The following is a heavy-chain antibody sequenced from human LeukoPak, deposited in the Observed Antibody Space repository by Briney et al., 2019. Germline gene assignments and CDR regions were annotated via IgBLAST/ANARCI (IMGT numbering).Heavy chain of an antibody. CDR2: IYYSGST. Sequence: SETLSLACTVSGGSISSYYWSWIRQPPGKGLEWIGYIYYSGSTNCNPSLKSRVTISVDTSKNQFSLKLSSVTAADTAVYYCARHVGGWYDDAFDIWGQGTMVTVSS. D-gene: IGHD6-19*01. CDR3: ARHVGGWYDDAFDI. J-gene: IGHJ3*02. CDR1: GGSISSYY. V-gene: IGHV4-59*08.